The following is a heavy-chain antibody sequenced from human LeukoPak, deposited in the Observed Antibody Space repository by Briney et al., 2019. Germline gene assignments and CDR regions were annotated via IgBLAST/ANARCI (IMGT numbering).Heavy chain of an antibody. V-gene: IGHV3-23*01. D-gene: IGHD1-26*01. CDR1: GFTVSNNY. J-gene: IGHJ5*02. CDR2: ISGSAARV. CDR3: GKDSYVGVNWFDP. Sequence: GSLRLSCAASGFTVSNNYMSWVRQAPGKGLEWVSAISGSAARVFYSDSVKGRFTISRDNSKNMVYLQMNSLRAEDTAVYYCGKDSYVGVNWFDPRGQGILVTVSS.